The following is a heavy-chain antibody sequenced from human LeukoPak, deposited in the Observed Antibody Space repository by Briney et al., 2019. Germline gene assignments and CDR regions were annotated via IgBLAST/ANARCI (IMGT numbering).Heavy chain of an antibody. J-gene: IGHJ1*01. V-gene: IGHV3-20*04. CDR3: AREIYGDSTGGRFQY. D-gene: IGHD4-17*01. Sequence: WGSLRLSCAASGFTFDDYGMSWVRQAPGKGLEWVSGINWNGGSTGYADSVKGRFTISRDNSKNTLYLQMNSLRAEDTAVYYCAREIYGDSTGGRFQYWGQGTLVTVSS. CDR1: GFTFDDYG. CDR2: INWNGGST.